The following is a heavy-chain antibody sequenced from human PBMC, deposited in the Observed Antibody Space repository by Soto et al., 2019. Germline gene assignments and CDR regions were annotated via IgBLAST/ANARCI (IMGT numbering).Heavy chain of an antibody. D-gene: IGHD3-9*01. J-gene: IGHJ6*02. CDR3: AREYYDVFLTPPRPYGWDV. CDR2: IYHSGST. V-gene: IGHV4-59*01. Sequence: SETLSLTCTVSSDSINSNYWSWIRQTPGKGLEWIGYIYHSGSTNYNPSLKSRVTISVDTSKNQFSLRLSSVTAADTAVYYCAREYYDVFLTPPRPYGWDVGGQGTTVTVSS. CDR1: SDSINSNY.